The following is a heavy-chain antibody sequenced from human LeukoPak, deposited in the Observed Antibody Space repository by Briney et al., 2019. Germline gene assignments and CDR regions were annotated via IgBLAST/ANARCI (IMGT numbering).Heavy chain of an antibody. J-gene: IGHJ3*02. CDR3: ARRSDVSAFDI. V-gene: IGHV4-34*01. CDR1: GGSFSGYY. Sequence: PSETLSLTCAVYGGSFSGYYWSWIRQPPGKGLEWIGEINHSGSTNYNPSLKSRVTISVDTSKNQFSLKLSSVTAADTAVYYCARRSDVSAFDIWGQGTMVTVSS. CDR2: INHSGST.